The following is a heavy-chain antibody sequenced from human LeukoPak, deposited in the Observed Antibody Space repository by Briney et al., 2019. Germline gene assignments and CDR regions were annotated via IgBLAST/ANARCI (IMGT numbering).Heavy chain of an antibody. Sequence: SQTLSLTRAVSGGSISSGGYSWSWIRQPPGKGLEWIGYIYHSGSTYYNPSLKSRVTISVDRSKNQFSLKLSSVTAADTAVYYCARSFSGDYPDYWGQGTLVTVSS. CDR1: GGSISSGGYS. CDR3: ARSFSGDYPDY. CDR2: IYHSGST. D-gene: IGHD4-17*01. J-gene: IGHJ4*02. V-gene: IGHV4-30-2*01.